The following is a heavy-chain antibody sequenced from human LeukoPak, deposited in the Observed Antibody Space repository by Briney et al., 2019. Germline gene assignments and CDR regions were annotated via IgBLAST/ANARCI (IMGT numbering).Heavy chain of an antibody. D-gene: IGHD6-19*01. J-gene: IGHJ4*02. Sequence: PGGSLRLSCAASGFTVSSNYMSWVRQAPGKGLEWVSVIYSGGSTYYADSVKGRFTISRDNPKNTLYLQMNSLRAEDTAVYYCARAGGSIRKAGFDYWGQGTLVTVSS. V-gene: IGHV3-53*01. CDR3: ARAGGSIRKAGFDY. CDR1: GFTVSSNY. CDR2: IYSGGST.